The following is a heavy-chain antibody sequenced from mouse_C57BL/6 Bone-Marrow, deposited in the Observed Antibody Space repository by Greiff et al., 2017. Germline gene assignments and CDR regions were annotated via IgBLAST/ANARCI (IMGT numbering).Heavy chain of an antibody. CDR1: GYTFTSYW. D-gene: IGHD1-1*01. J-gene: IGHJ4*01. CDR3: ARDILPSYAMDY. CDR2: IDPSASYT. Sequence: QVQLQQPGAELVRPGTSVTLSCKASGYTFTSYWMHWVKQRPGQGLEWIGVIDPSASYTNYNQKFKGKATLTVDTSSSTAYMQLSSLTSEDSAVYDCARDILPSYAMDYWGQGTSVTVSS. V-gene: IGHV1-59*01.